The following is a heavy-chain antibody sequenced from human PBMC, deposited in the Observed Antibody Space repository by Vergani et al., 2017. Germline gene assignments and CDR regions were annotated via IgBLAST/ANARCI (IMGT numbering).Heavy chain of an antibody. Sequence: QVQLQESGPGLVKPSQTLSLTCTVSGGSFSTGGQSWTWLRQSAGKGLEWIGRIYTSGATNYNPSLRSRAIMSVDASKKQFSLKLTSGTAADTAVYYCARGRGVGYSSGWYNYYFDYWGQGTLVTVSS. CDR1: GGSFSTGGQS. J-gene: IGHJ4*02. CDR2: IYTSGAT. D-gene: IGHD6-19*01. V-gene: IGHV4-61*02. CDR3: ARGRGVGYSSGWYNYYFDY.